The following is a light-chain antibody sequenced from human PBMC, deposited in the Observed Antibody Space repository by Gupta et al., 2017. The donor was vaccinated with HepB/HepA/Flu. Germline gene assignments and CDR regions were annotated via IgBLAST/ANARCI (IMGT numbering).Light chain of an antibody. V-gene: IGKV1-27*01. J-gene: IGKJ4*01. CDR1: QGIDNY. CDR2: GST. Sequence: IQITQSPSSLPASVGDRVTITCRSSQGIDNYLAWYQQKAGQVPKLLIYGSTNLQSGVPARFSGSRSGTEFTLTISSLQPEDVATYYCQQVDSVPLTFGGGTTLDIK. CDR3: QQVDSVPLT.